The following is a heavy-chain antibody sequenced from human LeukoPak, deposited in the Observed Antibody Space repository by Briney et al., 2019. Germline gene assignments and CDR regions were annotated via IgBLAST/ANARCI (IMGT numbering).Heavy chain of an antibody. V-gene: IGHV1-69*10. D-gene: IGHD4-17*01. CDR2: IITIFGIA. CDR1: GGTFSSYA. CDR3: ARLHGDYGWYFDL. Sequence: GASVTVSCKASGGTFSSYAISWVRQAPGRGLEWMGGIITIFGIANYAQKFQGRVTITADKSTSTAYMEQSSLRSEDTAVYYWARLHGDYGWYFDLWGRGTLVTVSS. J-gene: IGHJ2*01.